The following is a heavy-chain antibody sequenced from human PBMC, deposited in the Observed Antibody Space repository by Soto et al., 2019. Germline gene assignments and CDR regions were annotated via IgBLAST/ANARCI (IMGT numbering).Heavy chain of an antibody. J-gene: IGHJ2*01. V-gene: IGHV4-31*03. CDR3: ARGHAPYSADWYFDL. D-gene: IGHD6-13*01. Sequence: PSETLSRTCTVSGGSISSGGYYGSWIRQHPGKGLEWIGYIYYSGSTYYNPSLKSRVTISVDTSKNPFSLKLSSVTAADTAVYYCARGHAPYSADWYFDLWGRGPLVTVSS. CDR2: IYYSGST. CDR1: GGSISSGGYY.